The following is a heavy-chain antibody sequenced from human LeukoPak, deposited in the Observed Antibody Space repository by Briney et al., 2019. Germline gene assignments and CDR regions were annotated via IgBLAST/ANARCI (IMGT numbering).Heavy chain of an antibody. CDR2: ISYDGIKK. J-gene: IGHJ4*02. Sequence: GGSLRLSCAASGLTFRSYGMHWVRQAPSKGLEWVAVISYDGIKKYYGDSVKGRFTISRDNSKNTLYLQMNSLRSEDTAVYYCAKESTVVTFDFWGQGTLVTVSS. CDR1: GLTFRSYG. CDR3: AKESTVVTFDF. D-gene: IGHD4-23*01. V-gene: IGHV3-30*18.